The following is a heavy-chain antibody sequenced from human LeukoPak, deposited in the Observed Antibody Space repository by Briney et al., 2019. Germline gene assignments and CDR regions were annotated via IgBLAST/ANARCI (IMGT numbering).Heavy chain of an antibody. V-gene: IGHV4-59*08. CDR2: IYYSGST. J-gene: IGHJ4*02. Sequence: PSETLSLTCTVSGGSIGSYYWGWIRQPPGKGLEWLGYIYYSGSTNYNPSLKSRVTISVDTSKNQFSLKLSSVTAADTAVYYCARDNCGGDCYSGYYFDYWGQGTLVTVSS. D-gene: IGHD2-21*02. CDR3: ARDNCGGDCYSGYYFDY. CDR1: GGSIGSYY.